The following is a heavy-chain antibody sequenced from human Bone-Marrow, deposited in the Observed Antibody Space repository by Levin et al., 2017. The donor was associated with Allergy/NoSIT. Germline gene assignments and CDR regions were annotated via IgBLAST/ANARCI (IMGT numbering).Heavy chain of an antibody. Sequence: GASVKVSCKASGYTFTGYYMHWVRQAPGQGLEWMGWINPNSGGTNYAQKFQGRVTMTRDTSISTAYMELSRLRSDDTAVYYCARGEAAAGTSVLENYYGMDVWGQGTTVTVSS. D-gene: IGHD6-13*01. CDR2: INPNSGGT. CDR1: GYTFTGYY. CDR3: ARGEAAAGTSVLENYYGMDV. V-gene: IGHV1-2*02. J-gene: IGHJ6*02.